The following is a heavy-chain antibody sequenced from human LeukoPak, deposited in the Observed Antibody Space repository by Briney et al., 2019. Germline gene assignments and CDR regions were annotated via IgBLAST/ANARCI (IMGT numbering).Heavy chain of an antibody. CDR2: IYASGST. V-gene: IGHV4-4*07. CDR1: GGSISNYY. CDR3: ARDFYGDNGHHPFDY. D-gene: IGHD2-8*01. J-gene: IGHJ4*02. Sequence: SETLSLTCSVSGGSISNYYWNWIRQPAGKGLEWIGRIYASGSTNYNPCLKSRVTISMDKSKNHFSLNLKSVTAADTGFYYCARDFYGDNGHHPFDYWGQGIQVTVSS.